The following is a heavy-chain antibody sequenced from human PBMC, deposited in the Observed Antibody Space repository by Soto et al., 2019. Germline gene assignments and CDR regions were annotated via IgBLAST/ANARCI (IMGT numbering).Heavy chain of an antibody. CDR3: AVAAAAHYYYYGMDV. CDR1: GFTVSSNY. J-gene: IGHJ6*02. V-gene: IGHV3-53*01. D-gene: IGHD6-13*01. Sequence: GGSLRLSCAASGFTVSSNYMSWVRQAPGKGLEWVSVIYSGGSTYYADSVKGRFTISRDNSKNTLYLQMNSLRAEDTAVYYCAVAAAAHYYYYGMDVWGQGTTVTVSS. CDR2: IYSGGST.